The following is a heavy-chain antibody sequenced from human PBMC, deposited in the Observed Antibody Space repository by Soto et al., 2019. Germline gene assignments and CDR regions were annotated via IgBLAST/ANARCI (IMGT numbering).Heavy chain of an antibody. V-gene: IGHV1-8*01. D-gene: IGHD1-26*01. CDR1: GYTFTGYD. CDR2: MNPNSGHT. J-gene: IGHJ4*02. Sequence: EASVKVSCKASGYTFTGYDITWVRQATGQGLEWMGWMNPNSGHTGYAQKFQGRVTMTRNTSISTAYMELSSLRSEDTAVYYCARLQVGATGSYWGQGTLVTVSS. CDR3: ARLQVGATGSY.